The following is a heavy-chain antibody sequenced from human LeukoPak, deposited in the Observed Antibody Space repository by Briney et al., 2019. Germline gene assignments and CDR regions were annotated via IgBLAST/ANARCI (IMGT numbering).Heavy chain of an antibody. J-gene: IGHJ4*02. CDR2: IKQDGSEK. V-gene: IGHV3-7*01. CDR1: GFTFSSYW. CDR3: ARDWAYNGGSYGVD. Sequence: GGSLRLSCAASGFTFSSYWMSWVRQAPGKGLEWVANIKQDGSEKYYVDSVKGRFTISRDNAKNSLYLQMNSLRTEDTAVYYCARDWAYNGGSYGVDWGQGTLVTVSS. D-gene: IGHD1-26*01.